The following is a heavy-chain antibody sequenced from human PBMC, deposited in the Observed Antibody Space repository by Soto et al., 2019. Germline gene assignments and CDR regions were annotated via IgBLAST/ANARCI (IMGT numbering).Heavy chain of an antibody. CDR3: ARGLGYCSGGSCYGFDY. Sequence: TGGSLRLSCAASGFTFSSYDMHWVRQATGKGLEWVSAIGTAGDTYYPGSVKGRFTISRENAKNSLYLQMNSLRAGDTAVYYCARGLGYCSGGSCYGFDYWGQGTLVTVSS. D-gene: IGHD2-15*01. CDR2: IGTAGDT. V-gene: IGHV3-13*01. J-gene: IGHJ4*02. CDR1: GFTFSSYD.